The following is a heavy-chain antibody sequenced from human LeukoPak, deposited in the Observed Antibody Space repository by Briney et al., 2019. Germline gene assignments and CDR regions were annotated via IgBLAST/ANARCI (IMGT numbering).Heavy chain of an antibody. CDR3: ARALEPSIAVIDY. CDR2: IYSGGST. V-gene: IGHV3-53*01. Sequence: PGGSLRLSCAASGFTVSSNYMSWVRQAPGKGLEWVSVIYSGGSTYYADSVKGRFTISRDNAKNSLYLQMNSLRAEDTAVYYCARALEPSIAVIDYWGQGTLVTVSS. D-gene: IGHD6-19*01. CDR1: GFTVSSNY. J-gene: IGHJ4*02.